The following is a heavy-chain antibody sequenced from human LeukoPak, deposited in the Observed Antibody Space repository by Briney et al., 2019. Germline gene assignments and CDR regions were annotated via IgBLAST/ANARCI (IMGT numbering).Heavy chain of an antibody. CDR3: TTYNRGHY. CDR1: GFSFTGCD. D-gene: IGHD1-14*01. Sequence: GGSLKLSCAASGFSFTGCDMHWVRQAPGKGREWVGRITNNSHSYATAYAASLKGSFTISRDDSKNTTYLQMNSLRTKDTAVYCCTTYNRGHYWGQGTLVTVSS. V-gene: IGHV3-73*01. CDR2: ITNNSHSYAT. J-gene: IGHJ4*02.